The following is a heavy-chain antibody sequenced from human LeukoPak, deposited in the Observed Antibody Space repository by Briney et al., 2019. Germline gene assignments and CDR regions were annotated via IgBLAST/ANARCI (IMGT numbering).Heavy chain of an antibody. CDR1: GYTFTSYG. J-gene: IGHJ4*02. V-gene: IGHV1-18*01. D-gene: IGHD3-22*01. Sequence: ASVKVSCNASGYTFTSYGISWVRQAPGQGLEWMGWISAYNGNTNYAQKLQGRVTMTTDTSTSTAYMELRSLRSDDTAVYYCARWTGYYDSSGYAYWGQGTLVTVSS. CDR3: ARWTGYYDSSGYAY. CDR2: ISAYNGNT.